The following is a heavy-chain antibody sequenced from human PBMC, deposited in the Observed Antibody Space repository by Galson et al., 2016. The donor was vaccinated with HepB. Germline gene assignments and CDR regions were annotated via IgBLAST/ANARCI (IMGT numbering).Heavy chain of an antibody. CDR2: IYDIGSP. CDR1: GGSISSSTNA. Sequence: SETLSLTCTVSGGSISSSTNAWAWIRQPPGKGLEWIATIYDIGSPYYNPSLKSRVTISVDTSKRQCSLKVTSVIAADTAMYFCARSNGRKFNRRAFDIWGQGTMVTVSS. J-gene: IGHJ3*02. CDR3: ARSNGRKFNRRAFDI. D-gene: IGHD2-8*01. V-gene: IGHV4-39*01.